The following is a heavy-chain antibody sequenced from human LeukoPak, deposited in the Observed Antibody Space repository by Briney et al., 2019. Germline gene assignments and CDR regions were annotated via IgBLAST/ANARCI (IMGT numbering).Heavy chain of an antibody. V-gene: IGHV4-34*01. CDR1: GGSFSGYY. Sequence: SETLSLTCAVYGGSFSGYYWSWIRQPPGKGLEWIGEINHSGSTNYNPSLKSRVTISVDTSKNQFSLKLSSVTAADTAVYYCAREVSITMIVVVMVFDIWGQGTMVTVSS. J-gene: IGHJ3*02. CDR3: AREVSITMIVVVMVFDI. D-gene: IGHD3-22*01. CDR2: INHSGST.